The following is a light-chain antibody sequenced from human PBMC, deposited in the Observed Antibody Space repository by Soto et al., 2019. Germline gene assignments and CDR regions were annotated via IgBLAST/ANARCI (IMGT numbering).Light chain of an antibody. CDR2: DAS. J-gene: IGKJ4*01. CDR1: QGIGKD. Sequence: DLQMTQSPPSLSASVGDRVTITCRASQGIGKDLGWYQQKPGKAPKRLIHDASSLESGVPSRFSGRGSGTEFTLTISSLQPEDLATYYCLQHNSLLTFGGGTKVDIK. V-gene: IGKV1-17*01. CDR3: LQHNSLLT.